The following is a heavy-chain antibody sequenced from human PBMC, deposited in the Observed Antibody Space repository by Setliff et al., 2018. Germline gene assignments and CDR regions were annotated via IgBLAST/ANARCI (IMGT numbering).Heavy chain of an antibody. D-gene: IGHD3-22*01. CDR3: AHFTVGYDISGYLFS. CDR1: GVSISANHY. J-gene: IGHJ5*02. V-gene: IGHV2-5*01. Sequence: TLSLTCTVSGVSISANHYWGWIRQPPGTALEWLAHIFSNDDKRYSPSLQHRLTMNKDTSTNQVVLTMANVDPVDTATYYCAHFTVGYDISGYLFSWCQGTLVTVSS. CDR2: IFSNDDK.